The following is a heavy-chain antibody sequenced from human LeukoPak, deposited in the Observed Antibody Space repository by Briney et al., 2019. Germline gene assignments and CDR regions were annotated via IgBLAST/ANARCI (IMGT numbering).Heavy chain of an antibody. D-gene: IGHD3-10*01. V-gene: IGHV1-18*01. J-gene: IGHJ5*02. CDR2: ISAYNSNT. CDR3: ARVTIGSGGHNWFDP. Sequence: EASVKLSCKASGYTFTTYGISWVRQAPGQGLEWMGWISAYNSNTNYAQKLQGRVTMNTDTSTSTAYMELRSLRSDDTAVYYCARVTIGSGGHNWFDPWGEGTLVTVSS. CDR1: GYTFTTYG.